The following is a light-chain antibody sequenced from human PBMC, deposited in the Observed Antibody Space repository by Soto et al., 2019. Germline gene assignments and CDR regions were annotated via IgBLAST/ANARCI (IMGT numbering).Light chain of an antibody. CDR1: QSITSY. CDR3: QQSYRTPQT. V-gene: IGKV1-39*01. J-gene: IGKJ1*01. Sequence: IQMTQSPSSLSASVGDRVTITCRASQSITSYLNWYQQKPGKAPKLLIYTTSNLQSGVPSRFSGSGSGTAFTLTISSLQAEDFATYYCQQSYRTPQTFGQGTKVEIK. CDR2: TTS.